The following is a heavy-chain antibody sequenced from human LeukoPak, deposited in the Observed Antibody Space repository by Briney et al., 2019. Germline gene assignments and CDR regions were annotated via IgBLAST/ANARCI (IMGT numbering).Heavy chain of an antibody. J-gene: IGHJ4*02. D-gene: IGHD6-6*01. Sequence: GESLKISCKGSGYIFTSYWIGWVRQMPGKGLEWMGIIYPGDSDTRYSPSFQGHVTISADKSISTAYLQWSSPKASDTAMYYCARRYSSSDAVDYWGQGTLVTVSS. V-gene: IGHV5-51*01. CDR3: ARRYSSSDAVDY. CDR1: GYIFTSYW. CDR2: IYPGDSDT.